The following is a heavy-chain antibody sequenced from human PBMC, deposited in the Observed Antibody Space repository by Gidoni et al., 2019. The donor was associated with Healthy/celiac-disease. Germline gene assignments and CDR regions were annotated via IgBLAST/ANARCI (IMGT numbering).Heavy chain of an antibody. CDR1: GCSFIGYY. CDR3: ARGSRLLWFGELRGKFDY. J-gene: IGHJ4*02. V-gene: IGHV4-34*01. CDR2: INHSGST. D-gene: IGHD3-10*01. Sequence: QLLLQHVAAALFNPSETLSLTCAVYGCSFIGYYWSWIRQPPGKGLEWIGEINHSGSTNYNPSLKSRVNISVDTSKNQFSLKLSSVTAADTAVYYCARGSRLLWFGELRGKFDYWGQGTLVTVSS.